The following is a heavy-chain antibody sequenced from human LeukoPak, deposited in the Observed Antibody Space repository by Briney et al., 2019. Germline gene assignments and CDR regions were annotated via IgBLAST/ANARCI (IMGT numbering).Heavy chain of an antibody. D-gene: IGHD4-17*01. J-gene: IGHJ4*02. V-gene: IGHV4-34*01. CDR1: GGSFSGYY. CDR2: INHSGST. Sequence: SETLSLTCAVYGGSFSGYYWSWIRQPPGKGLEWIGEINHSGSTNYNPSLKSRVTISVDTSKNQFSLKLSSVTAADTAVYYCARRNYGDHTWDYWGQGTLVTVSS. CDR3: ARRNYGDHTWDY.